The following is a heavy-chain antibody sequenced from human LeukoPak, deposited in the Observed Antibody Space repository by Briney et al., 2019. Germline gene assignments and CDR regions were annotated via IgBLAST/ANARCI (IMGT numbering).Heavy chain of an antibody. Sequence: GASVKVSCKASGYTFTGYNMHWVRQAPGQGLEWMGWINPNSGGTNYAQKFQGRVTMTRDTSISTAYMELSRLRSDDTAVYYCARAQGYCSSTSCPLGFDYWGQGTLVTVSS. D-gene: IGHD2-2*01. V-gene: IGHV1-2*02. CDR2: INPNSGGT. J-gene: IGHJ4*02. CDR1: GYTFTGYN. CDR3: ARAQGYCSSTSCPLGFDY.